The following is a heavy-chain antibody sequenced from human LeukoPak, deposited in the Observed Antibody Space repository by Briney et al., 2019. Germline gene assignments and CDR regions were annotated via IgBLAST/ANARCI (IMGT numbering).Heavy chain of an antibody. Sequence: ASVNGCCTSSGYTFTCYYIHLVRQAPGQGLEWMGWINPNSGGTDYARKFQGRVTMTRDTFITTAYLGLSRLKSDDTAVYYCARVNLSGLHYGMYVWGQGTTVTVSS. CDR3: ARVNLSGLHYGMYV. V-gene: IGHV1-2*02. CDR1: GYTFTCYY. J-gene: IGHJ6*02. D-gene: IGHD1-1*01. CDR2: INPNSGGT.